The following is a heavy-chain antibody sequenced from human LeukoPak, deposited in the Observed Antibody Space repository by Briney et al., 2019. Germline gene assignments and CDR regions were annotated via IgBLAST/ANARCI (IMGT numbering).Heavy chain of an antibody. D-gene: IGHD3-10*01. CDR3: ANYMVRGVIGPIDY. CDR1: GFTFSGYA. V-gene: IGHV3-23*05. CDR2: IFASGSTT. J-gene: IGHJ4*02. Sequence: PGGSLRLSCAASGFTFSGYAMNWVRQAPGKGLEWVSLIFASGSTTKYADSVKGRFTISRDNSKNTLYLQMNSLRAEDTAVYYCANYMVRGVIGPIDYWGQGTLVTVSS.